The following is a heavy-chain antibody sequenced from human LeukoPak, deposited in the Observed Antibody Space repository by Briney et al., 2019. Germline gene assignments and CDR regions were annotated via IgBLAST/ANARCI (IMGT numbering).Heavy chain of an antibody. J-gene: IGHJ5*02. Sequence: SQTLSLTCTVCGGSISSGSYYWSWIRQPAGKRLEWIGRIYTSGSTNYNPSLKSRVTISVDTSKNQFSLKLSSVTAADTAVYYCERGLVVPAETHNWFDPWGQGTLVTVSS. D-gene: IGHD2-2*01. CDR1: GGSISSGSYY. V-gene: IGHV4-61*02. CDR2: IYTSGST. CDR3: ERGLVVPAETHNWFDP.